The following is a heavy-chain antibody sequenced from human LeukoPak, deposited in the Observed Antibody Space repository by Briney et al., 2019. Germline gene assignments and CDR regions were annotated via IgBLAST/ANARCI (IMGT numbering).Heavy chain of an antibody. V-gene: IGHV1-69*06. CDR2: IIPIFGTA. Sequence: ASVKVSCKASGGTFSSYAISWVRQAPGQGLEGMGGIIPIFGTANYAQKFQGRVTITADKSTSTAYMELSSLRSEDTAVYYCARDSRGKPNYYYYMDVWGKGTTVTVSS. J-gene: IGHJ6*03. CDR1: GGTFSSYA. CDR3: ARDSRGKPNYYYYMDV. D-gene: IGHD4-23*01.